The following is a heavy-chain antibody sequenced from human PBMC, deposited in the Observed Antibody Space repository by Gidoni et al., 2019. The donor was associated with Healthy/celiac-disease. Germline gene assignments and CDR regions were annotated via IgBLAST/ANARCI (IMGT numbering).Heavy chain of an antibody. Sequence: QVQLVESGGGVVQPGRPLRLSCAASGFTFSSYGMHWVRQAPGKGLEWVAVIWYDGSNKYYADSVKGRFTISRDNSKNTLYLQMNSLRAEDTAVYYCAADLGTGFDYWGQGTLVTVSS. J-gene: IGHJ4*02. CDR3: AADLGTGFDY. CDR1: GFTFSSYG. CDR2: IWYDGSNK. V-gene: IGHV3-33*01. D-gene: IGHD1-1*01.